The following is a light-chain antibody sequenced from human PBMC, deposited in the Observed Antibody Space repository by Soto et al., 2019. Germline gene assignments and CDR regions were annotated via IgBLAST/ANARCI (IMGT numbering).Light chain of an antibody. V-gene: IGLV2-14*03. CDR1: SSEVGAYNY. J-gene: IGLJ1*01. CDR2: DVS. CDR3: SSYTTSTTRV. Sequence: QSVLTQPASLSGSPGQSITLSCTGTSSEVGAYNYVFWYQHHPGNAPKLLIYDVSTRPSGVSNRFSGSKSGNTASLTISGLQAEDEADYYCSSYTTSTTRVFGTGTKVTVL.